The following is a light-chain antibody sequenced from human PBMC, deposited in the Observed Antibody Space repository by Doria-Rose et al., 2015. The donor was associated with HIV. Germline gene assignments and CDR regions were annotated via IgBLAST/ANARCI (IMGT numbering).Light chain of an antibody. J-gene: IGKJ1*01. CDR3: HQYGTSWT. V-gene: IGKV3-20*01. CDR1: QSFSSTY. CDR2: DGS. Sequence: TQPPGTLSLSPGERATLSCRASQSFSSTYLAWYRQKPGQAPSLLIYDGSTRATGIPDRFSASGSGTDFTLTTNRLEPEDFALYYCHQYGTSWTSGQGTKVEI.